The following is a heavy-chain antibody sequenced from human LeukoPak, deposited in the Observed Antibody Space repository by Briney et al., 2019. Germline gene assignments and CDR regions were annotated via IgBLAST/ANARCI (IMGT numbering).Heavy chain of an antibody. CDR2: IIGTGDGT. Sequence: PGGSLRLSCAASGFTFSSFAMTWFRQAPGKGLEWVSSIIGTGDGTFYADSVKGRFTISRDNSKNTLFLQMNSLRAEDTAVYYCAKGKAYNNLDWFDPWGQGTLVTVSS. D-gene: IGHD4-11*01. V-gene: IGHV3-23*01. J-gene: IGHJ5*02. CDR1: GFTFSSFA. CDR3: AKGKAYNNLDWFDP.